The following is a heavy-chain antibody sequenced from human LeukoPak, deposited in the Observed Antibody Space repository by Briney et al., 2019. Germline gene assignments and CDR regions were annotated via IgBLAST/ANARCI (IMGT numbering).Heavy chain of an antibody. V-gene: IGHV3-23*01. D-gene: IGHD2/OR15-2a*01. Sequence: PGGSLRLSCTASGFTFSNYAMSWVRQAPGKGLQWVSAFSGSGGSTYYADSVKGRFTISRDNSRNTLYLQMNSLRAEDTAVYYCARSGLSRFGFWGQGTLVTVSS. CDR1: GFTFSNYA. J-gene: IGHJ4*02. CDR3: ARSGLSRFGF. CDR2: FSGSGGST.